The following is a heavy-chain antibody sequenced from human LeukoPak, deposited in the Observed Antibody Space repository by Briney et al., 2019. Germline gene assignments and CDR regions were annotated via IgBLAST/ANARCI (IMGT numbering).Heavy chain of an antibody. D-gene: IGHD1-26*01. CDR1: GGSISSYY. Sequence: SETLSLTCTVSGGSISSYYWSWIRQPPGKGPEWIGYISYSGSTDYNPSLKSRVTISLDTSKKQFSLRLSSVTAVDTAVYYCARETRLHSGSYSNDAFDIWGQGTMVTVAS. J-gene: IGHJ3*02. CDR2: ISYSGST. CDR3: ARETRLHSGSYSNDAFDI. V-gene: IGHV4-59*01.